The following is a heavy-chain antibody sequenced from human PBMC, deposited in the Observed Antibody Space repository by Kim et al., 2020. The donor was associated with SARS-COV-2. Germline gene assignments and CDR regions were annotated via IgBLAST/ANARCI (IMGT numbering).Heavy chain of an antibody. CDR1: GGSISSSSYY. CDR2: IYYSGST. CDR3: ARHIRTYTVAPNWFDP. D-gene: IGHD5-12*01. J-gene: IGHJ5*02. Sequence: SETLSLTCTVSGGSISSSSYYWGWIRQPPGKGLEWIGSIYYSGSTYYNPSLKSRVTISVDTSKNQFSLKLSSVTAADTAVYYCARHIRTYTVAPNWFDPWGQGTLVTVSS. V-gene: IGHV4-39*01.